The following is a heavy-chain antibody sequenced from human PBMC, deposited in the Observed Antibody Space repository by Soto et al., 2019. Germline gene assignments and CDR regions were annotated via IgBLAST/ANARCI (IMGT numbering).Heavy chain of an antibody. Sequence: QVQLVESGGGVVQPGRSLRLSCAVSGFTVSSYGMHWVRQAPGKGLEWVAVISRDGRTTFYADSVKGRFTISKDNSRNTLFLEMNSLRDDDMAVYYCTGEVASGYWGQGNLVTVSP. CDR3: TGEVASGY. J-gene: IGHJ4*02. V-gene: IGHV3-30*03. CDR2: ISRDGRTT. D-gene: IGHD2-8*02. CDR1: GFTVSSYG.